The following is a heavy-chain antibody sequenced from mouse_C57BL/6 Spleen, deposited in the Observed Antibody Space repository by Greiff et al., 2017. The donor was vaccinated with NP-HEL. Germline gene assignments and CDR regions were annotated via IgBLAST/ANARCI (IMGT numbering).Heavy chain of an antibody. Sequence: QVQLQQPGAELVKPGASVKLSCKASGYTFTSYWMQWVKQRPGQGLEWIGEIDPSDSYTNYHQKFKGKATLTVDTSSSTAYMQLSSLTSEDSAVYYCARWDLSQALDYWGQGTTLTVSS. J-gene: IGHJ2*01. D-gene: IGHD3-2*02. CDR3: ARWDLSQALDY. CDR2: IDPSDSYT. V-gene: IGHV1-50*01. CDR1: GYTFTSYW.